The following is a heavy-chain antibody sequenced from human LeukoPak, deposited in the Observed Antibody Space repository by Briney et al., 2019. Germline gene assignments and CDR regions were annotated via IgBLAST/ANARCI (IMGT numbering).Heavy chain of an antibody. D-gene: IGHD3-10*01. CDR1: GYIFTGYY. Sequence: ASVKVSCKASGYIFTGYYMHWVRQAPGQGLEWMGIINPSGGSTSYAQKFQGRVTMTRDTSTSTVYMELSSLRSEDTAVYYCARIRTYGSGSYYPDDYWGQGTLVTVSS. CDR3: ARIRTYGSGSYYPDDY. V-gene: IGHV1-46*01. J-gene: IGHJ4*02. CDR2: INPSGGST.